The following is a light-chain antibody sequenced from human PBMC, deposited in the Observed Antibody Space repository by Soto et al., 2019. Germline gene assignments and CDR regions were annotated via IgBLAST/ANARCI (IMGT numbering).Light chain of an antibody. CDR1: SSDVGGYNF. J-gene: IGLJ1*01. Sequence: QSALTQPAAVSGSLGQSITISCTGTSSDVGGYNFVSWYQQYPGKAPKFIIYDVSNRPSGVSNRFSGSKSGNTASLTISGLRAEDEADYYCCSYASSSTYVFGTGTKLTVL. CDR2: DVS. V-gene: IGLV2-14*01. CDR3: CSYASSSTYV.